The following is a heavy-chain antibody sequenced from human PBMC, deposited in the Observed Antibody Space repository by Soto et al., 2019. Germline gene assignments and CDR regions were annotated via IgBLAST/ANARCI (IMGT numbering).Heavy chain of an antibody. D-gene: IGHD6-19*01. V-gene: IGHV3-11*06. CDR2: IRGSSAYR. J-gene: IGHJ3*02. CDR1: GFTFSHYY. CDR3: ARARGPGGIAVGGLEI. Sequence: QVQLVESGGGLVKPGGSLRLSCAASGFTFSHYYISWIRQAPGKGLEWLAYIRGSSAYRKVADSRQGRVTVPRDNAQNTFYRQMNRLTVEAPAIYYGARARGPGGIAVGGLEIWGQGKVVTASS.